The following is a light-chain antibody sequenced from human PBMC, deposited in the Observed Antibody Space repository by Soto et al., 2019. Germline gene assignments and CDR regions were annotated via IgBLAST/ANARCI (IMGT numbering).Light chain of an antibody. J-gene: IGLJ2*01. CDR3: SSYTSSSKVV. CDR2: DVS. Sequence: QSALTQPASVSGSPGQSITISCTGTSSDVGGYNYVSWYQQHPGKPPKLMIYDVSNRPSGVSNRFSGSKSGNTASLTISGLQAEDEADYYCSSYTSSSKVVFGGGTKLTVL. CDR1: SSDVGGYNY. V-gene: IGLV2-14*01.